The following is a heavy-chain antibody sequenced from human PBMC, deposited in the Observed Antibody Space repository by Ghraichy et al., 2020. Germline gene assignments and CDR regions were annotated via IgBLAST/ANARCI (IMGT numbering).Heavy chain of an antibody. CDR3: ARRGTYYDFWSGYYPPTYYYYYYMDV. Sequence: GESLNISCAASGFTFSSYEMNWVRQAPGKGLEWVSYISSSGSTIYYADSVKGRFTISRDNAKNSLYLQMNSLRAEDTAVYYCARRGTYYDFWSGYYPPTYYYYYYMDVWGKGTTVTVSS. CDR2: ISSSGSTI. J-gene: IGHJ6*03. V-gene: IGHV3-48*03. D-gene: IGHD3-3*01. CDR1: GFTFSSYE.